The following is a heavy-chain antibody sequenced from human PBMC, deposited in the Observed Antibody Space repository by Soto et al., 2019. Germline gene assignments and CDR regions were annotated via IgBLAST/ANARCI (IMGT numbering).Heavy chain of an antibody. CDR1: GYTFTSYG. CDR2: ISAYNGNT. D-gene: IGHD6-13*01. CDR3: AKAPRGSSWYSFAY. J-gene: IGHJ4*02. V-gene: IGHV1-18*01. Sequence: PRASVKVSCKASGYTFTSYGISWVRQAPGQGLEWMGWISAYNGNTNYAQKLQGRVTMTTDTSTSTAYMELRSLRSDDTAVYYCAKAPRGSSWYSFAYGGKGTLVPVSS.